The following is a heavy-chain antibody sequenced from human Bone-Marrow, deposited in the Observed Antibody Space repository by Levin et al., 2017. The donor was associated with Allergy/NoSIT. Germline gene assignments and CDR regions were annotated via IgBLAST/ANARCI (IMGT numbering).Heavy chain of an antibody. V-gene: IGHV1-2*04. Sequence: GESLKISCKASGYTFTGYYMHWVRQAPGQGLEWMGWINPNSGGTNYAQKFQGWVTMTRDTSISTAYMELSRLRSDDTAVYYCARDGGAFGARYNWNYEPNFDYWGQGTLVTVSS. CDR3: ARDGGAFGARYNWNYEPNFDY. J-gene: IGHJ4*02. CDR2: INPNSGGT. D-gene: IGHD1-7*01. CDR1: GYTFTGYY.